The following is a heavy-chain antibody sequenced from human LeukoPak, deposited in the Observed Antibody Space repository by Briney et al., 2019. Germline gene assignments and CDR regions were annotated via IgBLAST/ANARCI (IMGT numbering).Heavy chain of an antibody. CDR2: ISAYNGNT. D-gene: IGHD2-15*01. CDR3: AREQLYCSGGSCYYYFDY. CDR1: GYTFTSYG. Sequence: ASVTVSFKASGYTFTSYGISWVRQAPGQGREWMGWISAYNGNTNYAQKLQGRVTMTTDTSTGTAYMELRSLRSDDTAVYYCAREQLYCSGGSCYYYFDYWGQGTLVTVSS. J-gene: IGHJ4*02. V-gene: IGHV1-18*01.